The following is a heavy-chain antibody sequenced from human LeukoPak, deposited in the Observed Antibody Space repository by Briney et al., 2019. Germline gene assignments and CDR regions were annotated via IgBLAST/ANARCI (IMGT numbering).Heavy chain of an antibody. CDR3: AKTMGAIDHDY. CDR2: ISGSGGST. CDR1: GFTFSGFG. Sequence: QPGGSLRLSCAASGFTFSGFGMTWVRQAPGKGLKWVSAISGSGGSTYYADSVKGRFTISRDNSENTLYLQMNSLRADDTAVYYCAKTMGAIDHDYWGQGTLVTVSS. J-gene: IGHJ4*02. V-gene: IGHV3-23*01. D-gene: IGHD1-26*01.